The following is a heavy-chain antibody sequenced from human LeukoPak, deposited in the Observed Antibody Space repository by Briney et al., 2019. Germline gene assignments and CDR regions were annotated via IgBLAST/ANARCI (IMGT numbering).Heavy chain of an antibody. CDR3: ARIPSSDYYVNWFDP. CDR1: GGTFSSYA. J-gene: IGHJ5*02. CDR2: IIPIFGTA. V-gene: IGHV1-69*05. D-gene: IGHD3-22*01. Sequence: SVKVSCKASGGTFSSYAISWVRQAPGQGLEWMGGIIPIFGTANYAQKFQGRVTITTDESTSTAYMELSSLRSEDTAVYYCARIPSSDYYVNWFDPWGQGTLVTVSS.